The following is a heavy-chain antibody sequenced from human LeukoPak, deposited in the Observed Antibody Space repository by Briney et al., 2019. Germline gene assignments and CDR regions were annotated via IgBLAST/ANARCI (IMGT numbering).Heavy chain of an antibody. Sequence: GGSLRLSCAASGFTFSSYAMHWVRQAPGKGLEYVSAISSNGGSTYYANSVKGRFTISRDNSKNTLYLQMGSLRAEDMAVYYCARVGVIPNDAFDIWGQGTMVTVSS. CDR3: ARVGVIPNDAFDI. J-gene: IGHJ3*02. CDR1: GFTFSSYA. V-gene: IGHV3-64*01. CDR2: ISSNGGST.